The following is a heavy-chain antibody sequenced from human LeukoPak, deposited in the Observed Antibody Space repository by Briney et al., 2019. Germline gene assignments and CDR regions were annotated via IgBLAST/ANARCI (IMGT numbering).Heavy chain of an antibody. CDR3: AKGLGDYDDFRLGY. Sequence: PGGSLRLSCAASVFTFSTYGFHWVRQAPGKGLEGLAFIPSYGSDNYYGNAVRGLFTISRDNSKNTLYLQMNSLGSEDTAVYYCAKGLGDYDDFRLGYWGQGTLVTVPS. CDR1: VFTFSTYG. D-gene: IGHD4-17*01. J-gene: IGHJ4*02. CDR2: IPSYGSDN. V-gene: IGHV3-30*02.